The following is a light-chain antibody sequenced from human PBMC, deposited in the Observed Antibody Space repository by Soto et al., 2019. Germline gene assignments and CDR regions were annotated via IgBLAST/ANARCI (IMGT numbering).Light chain of an antibody. J-gene: IGKJ1*01. CDR2: KAS. CDR3: PLYNSYSER. CDR1: QSVSSW. V-gene: IGKV1-5*03. Sequence: DIKMTEERCIRSASRGETLTFTCRASQSVSSWLAWYQQKPGKAPKLLIYKASTLESGVPSRFSGSGSGTEFTLTISSLQLRDFATYCCPLYNSYSERLGEGTKVDIK.